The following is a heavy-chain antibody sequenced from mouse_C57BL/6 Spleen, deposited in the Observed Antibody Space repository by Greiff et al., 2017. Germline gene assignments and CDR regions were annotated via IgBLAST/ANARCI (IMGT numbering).Heavy chain of an antibody. CDR3: ARGGTTVVPLDY. J-gene: IGHJ2*01. CDR1: GYTFTDYN. V-gene: IGHV1-22*01. CDR2: INPNNGGT. Sequence: VQLQQSGPELVKPGASVKMSCKASGYTFTDYNMHWVKQSHGKSLEWIGYINPNNGGTSYNQKFKGKATLTVNKSSSTAYMELRSLTSEDSAVYYCARGGTTVVPLDYWGQGTTLTVSS. D-gene: IGHD1-1*01.